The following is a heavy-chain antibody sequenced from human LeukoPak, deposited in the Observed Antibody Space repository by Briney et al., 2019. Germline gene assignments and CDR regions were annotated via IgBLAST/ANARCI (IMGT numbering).Heavy chain of an antibody. J-gene: IGHJ6*03. CDR3: ARGVRTYSSGWDRYYYYYYYMDV. V-gene: IGHV1-8*03. Sequence: GASVKVSCKASGYTFTSYGISWVRQATGQGLEWMGWMNPNSGNTGYAQKFQGRVTITRNTSISTAYMELSSLRSEDTAVYYCARGVRTYSSGWDRYYYYYYYMDVWGKGTTVTVSS. CDR1: GYTFTSYG. D-gene: IGHD6-19*01. CDR2: MNPNSGNT.